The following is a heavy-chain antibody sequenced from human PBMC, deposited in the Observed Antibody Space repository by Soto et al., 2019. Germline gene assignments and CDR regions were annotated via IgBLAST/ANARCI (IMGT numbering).Heavy chain of an antibody. CDR3: VRVEYCSGGSCYSYWYFDL. J-gene: IGHJ2*01. V-gene: IGHV3-74*01. D-gene: IGHD2-15*01. Sequence: EVQLVESGGGLVQPGGSLRLSCAASGFTFSSYWMHWVRQAPGKGLVWVSRINSDGSSTSYADSVKGRFTISRDNAKNTLYLKMNSLGAEDTAVYYCVRVEYCSGGSCYSYWYFDLWGRGTLVTVSS. CDR2: INSDGSST. CDR1: GFTFSSYW.